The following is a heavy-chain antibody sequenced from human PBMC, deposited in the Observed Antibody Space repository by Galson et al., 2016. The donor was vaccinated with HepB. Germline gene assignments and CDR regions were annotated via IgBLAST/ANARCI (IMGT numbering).Heavy chain of an antibody. CDR3: ARSKGYYYYAMDV. CDR2: INTDGTDT. CDR1: GFTFSNYW. J-gene: IGHJ6*02. Sequence: SLRLSCAVSGFTFSNYWMHWVRQAPGQGLVWAARINTDGTDTHYADSVKGRFTISRDNSKNTLYLQMNSLRPEDTAVHYCARSKGYYYYAMDVWGQGTTVTASS. V-gene: IGHV3-74*01.